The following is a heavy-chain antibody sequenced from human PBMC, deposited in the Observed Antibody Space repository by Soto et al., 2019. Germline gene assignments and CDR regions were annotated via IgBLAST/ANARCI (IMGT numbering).Heavy chain of an antibody. D-gene: IGHD3-22*01. CDR1: GYSFTSYW. CDR3: ARPLSTYYYDNSGYYYGH. J-gene: IGHJ1*01. Sequence: GESLKISCKGSGYSFTSYWIGWVRQMPGKGLEWMGITYPGDSDTRYSPSFQGQVTFSADKSISTAYLQWSSLKASDSAMYYCARPLSTYYYDNSGYYYGHWGQGTLVTVSS. CDR2: TYPGDSDT. V-gene: IGHV5-51*01.